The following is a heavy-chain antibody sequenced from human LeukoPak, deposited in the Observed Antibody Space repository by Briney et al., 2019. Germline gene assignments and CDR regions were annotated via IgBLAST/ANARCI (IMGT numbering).Heavy chain of an antibody. CDR2: ISSSSSYI. D-gene: IGHD3-22*01. CDR1: GFLYSSYS. J-gene: IGHJ6*02. V-gene: IGHV3-21*01. CDR3: ARGSGYDYYYGMDV. Sequence: PGGSLRLSCAASGFLYSSYSVNWVRQATGKGLEWVSSISSSSSYIYYADSVKGRFTISRDNAKNSLYLQMNSLRAEDTAVYYCARGSGYDYYYGMDVWGQGTTVTDSS.